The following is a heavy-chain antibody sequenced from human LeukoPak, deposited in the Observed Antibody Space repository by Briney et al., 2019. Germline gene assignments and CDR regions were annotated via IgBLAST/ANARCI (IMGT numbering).Heavy chain of an antibody. Sequence: ASVKVSCKASGYTFTSYGISWVRQAPGQGLEWMGWISAYNGNTNYAQKFQGRVTMTEDTSTDTAYMELSSLRSEDAAVYYCATETSGSYRRWFDPWGQGTLVTVSS. CDR2: ISAYNGNT. V-gene: IGHV1-18*01. J-gene: IGHJ5*02. CDR3: ATETSGSYRRWFDP. CDR1: GYTFTSYG. D-gene: IGHD1-26*01.